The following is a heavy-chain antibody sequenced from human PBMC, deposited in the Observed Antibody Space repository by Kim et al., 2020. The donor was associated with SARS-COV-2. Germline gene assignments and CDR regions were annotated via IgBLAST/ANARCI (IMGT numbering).Heavy chain of an antibody. V-gene: IGHV4-4*02. CDR2: IYHSGST. D-gene: IGHD3-22*01. CDR1: GGSISSSNW. CDR3: VRASSGYSLMPYYFDY. J-gene: IGHJ4*02. Sequence: SETLSLTCAVSGGSISSSNWWSWVRQPPGKGLEWIGEIYHSGSTNYNPSLKSRVTISVDKSKNQFSLKLSSVTAADTAVYYCVRASSGYSLMPYYFDYWGQGTLVTVSS.